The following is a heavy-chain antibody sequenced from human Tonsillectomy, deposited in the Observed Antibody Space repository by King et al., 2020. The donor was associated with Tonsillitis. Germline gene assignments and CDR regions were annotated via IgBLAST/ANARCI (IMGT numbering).Heavy chain of an antibody. CDR2: ISSSSAYI. J-gene: IGHJ3*02. D-gene: IGHD4-23*01. Sequence: VQLVESGGGLVKPGGSLRLSCAASGFTFSSYSMNWVRQAPGKGLEWVSSISSSSAYIYYADSVKGRFTISRDNAKNSLYLQMNSLTAEDTAVYYCARDYPPYGDYDYGGNSGAFDIWGQGTMVTVSS. V-gene: IGHV3-21*01. CDR1: GFTFSSYS. CDR3: ARDYPPYGDYDYGGNSGAFDI.